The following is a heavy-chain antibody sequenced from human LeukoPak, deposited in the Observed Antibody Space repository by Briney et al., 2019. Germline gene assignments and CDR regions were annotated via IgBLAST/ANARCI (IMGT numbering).Heavy chain of an antibody. CDR2: ISSSGSTI. CDR1: EFTFSDFY. D-gene: IGHD3-10*02. CDR3: AELGITMIGGV. Sequence: GGSLRLSCAASEFTFSDFYMSWVRQAPGKGLEWVSYISSSGSTIYYADSVKGRFTISRDNAKNSLYLQMNSLRAEDTAVYYCAELGITMIGGVWGKGTTVTISS. V-gene: IGHV3-11*04. J-gene: IGHJ6*04.